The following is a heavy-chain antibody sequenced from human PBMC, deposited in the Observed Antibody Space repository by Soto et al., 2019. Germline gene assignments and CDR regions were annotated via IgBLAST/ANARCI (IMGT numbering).Heavy chain of an antibody. J-gene: IGHJ5*02. Sequence: PSETLSLTCTVSGDSINSGTYSWGWIRQPPGKGLEDIGTIYYSGNTYYNSSLKSRVTISLDTSKNQFSLKLTSVTAADTAVYYCARALWGPAGHINWFDPWGQGTLVTVSS. D-gene: IGHD2-2*01. V-gene: IGHV4-39*07. CDR1: GDSINSGTYS. CDR2: IYYSGNT. CDR3: ARALWGPAGHINWFDP.